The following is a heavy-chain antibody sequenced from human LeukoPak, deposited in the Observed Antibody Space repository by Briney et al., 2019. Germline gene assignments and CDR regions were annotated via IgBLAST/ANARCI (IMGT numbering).Heavy chain of an antibody. Sequence: AGGSLRLSCAASRFIFRNYGMHWVRQAPGKGLEWVAVIWYDGSNKYYADSVRGRFTISRDTSKNTLYLQMNSLRAEDTAVYYCARDLAIAMAGTLDYWGQGTLVTVSS. J-gene: IGHJ4*02. CDR3: ARDLAIAMAGTLDY. D-gene: IGHD6-19*01. V-gene: IGHV3-33*08. CDR1: RFIFRNYG. CDR2: IWYDGSNK.